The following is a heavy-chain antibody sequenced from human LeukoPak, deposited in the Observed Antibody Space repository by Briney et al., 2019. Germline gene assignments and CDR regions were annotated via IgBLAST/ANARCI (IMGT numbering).Heavy chain of an antibody. V-gene: IGHV4-34*01. CDR1: GESFSAYY. Sequence: SETLSLTCAVHGESFSAYYWNWIRQSPAKGLEWVREINHSGSTKYNPSLKSRVSISVDKPKNQFSLRLNSVTAADAAVYYCASRPFHYGFRTHFDSWGQGTLVTVSS. J-gene: IGHJ4*02. D-gene: IGHD3-10*01. CDR3: ASRPFHYGFRTHFDS. CDR2: INHSGST.